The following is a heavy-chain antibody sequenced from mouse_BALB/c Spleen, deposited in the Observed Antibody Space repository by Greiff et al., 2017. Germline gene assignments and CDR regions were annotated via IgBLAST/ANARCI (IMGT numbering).Heavy chain of an antibody. Sequence: QVQLQQSGPSLVQPSQSLSITCTVSGFSLTSYGVHWVRQSPGKGLEWLGVIWRGGSTDSNAAFMSRLSIIKDNSKSQVFFKMNSLQADDTAIYYCAKNTGNNDAMDYWGQGTSVTVSS. CDR2: IWRGGST. J-gene: IGHJ4*01. CDR3: AKNTGNNDAMDY. V-gene: IGHV2-5-1*01. D-gene: IGHD2-1*01. CDR1: GFSLTSYG.